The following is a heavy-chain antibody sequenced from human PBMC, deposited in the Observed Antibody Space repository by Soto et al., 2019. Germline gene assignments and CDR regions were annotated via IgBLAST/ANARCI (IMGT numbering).Heavy chain of an antibody. CDR2: IYYSGST. CDR1: GGSISSGGYY. V-gene: IGHV4-31*03. Sequence: QVQLQESGPGLVKPSQTLSLTCTVSGGSISSGGYYWSWIREHPGKGLEWIGYIYYSGSTYYNPSLKSRVTISVDTSKNQFSLKLSSVTAADTAVYYCARVERAAYSSSSHVDYWGQGTLVTVSS. D-gene: IGHD6-6*01. J-gene: IGHJ4*02. CDR3: ARVERAAYSSSSHVDY.